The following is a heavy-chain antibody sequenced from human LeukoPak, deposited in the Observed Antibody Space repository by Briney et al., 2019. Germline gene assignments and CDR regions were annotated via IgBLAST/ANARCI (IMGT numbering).Heavy chain of an antibody. V-gene: IGHV4-39*07. J-gene: IGHJ5*02. CDR2: IYYSGST. CDR3: ARDSQLYDSSGYYFGWFDP. CDR1: GGSIRSSSYY. Sequence: SETLSLTCTVSGGSIRSSSYYWGWIRQPPGKRLEWIGCIYYSGSTYYNPSLKSRVTISVDTSKNQFSLKLNSVTAADTAVYYCARDSQLYDSSGYYFGWFDPWGQGTLVTVSS. D-gene: IGHD3-22*01.